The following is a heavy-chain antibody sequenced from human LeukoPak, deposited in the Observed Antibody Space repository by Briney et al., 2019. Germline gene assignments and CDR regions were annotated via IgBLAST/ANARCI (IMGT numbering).Heavy chain of an antibody. Sequence: PGGSLRLSCAASGFTFSSYDVHWVRQAPGKGLEWVAFIRYDGSIKYYADSVKGRFTISRDNSKNTLYLQTNSLKTEDTAVYYCTTHGHLSVGALWGQGTLVTVSS. V-gene: IGHV3-30*02. CDR2: IRYDGSIK. D-gene: IGHD1-26*01. J-gene: IGHJ4*02. CDR1: GFTFSSYD. CDR3: TTHGHLSVGAL.